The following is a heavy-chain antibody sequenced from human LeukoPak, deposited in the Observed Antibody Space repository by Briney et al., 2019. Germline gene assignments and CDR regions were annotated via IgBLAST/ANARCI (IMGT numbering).Heavy chain of an antibody. CDR2: NYYSGST. Sequence: PSETLSLACTVSGGSISSYYWSWIRQPPGKGLEWIGYNYYSGSTNYNPSLKSRVTISVDTSKNQFSLKLSSVTAADTAVYYCAREPEYSSSWPTPRHYFDYWGQGTLVTVSS. CDR3: AREPEYSSSWPTPRHYFDY. D-gene: IGHD6-13*01. V-gene: IGHV4-59*01. J-gene: IGHJ4*02. CDR1: GGSISSYY.